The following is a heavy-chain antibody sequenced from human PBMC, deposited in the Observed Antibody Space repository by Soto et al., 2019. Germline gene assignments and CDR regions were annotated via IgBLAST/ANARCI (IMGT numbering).Heavy chain of an antibody. J-gene: IGHJ4*02. CDR2: VWYHREDQ. CDR1: GFMFSNYV. CDR3: ARDHGGESANFIFDY. Sequence: QVQLVESGGGVVQPGRSLRLSCAASGFMFSNYVMHWVRQAPGKGLEWVAVVWYHREDQVYVDSVKGRFTISRDNSKNTLYLQMNSLRGEDTAVYYCARDHGGESANFIFDYWGQGTLVTVSS. D-gene: IGHD3-16*01. V-gene: IGHV3-33*01.